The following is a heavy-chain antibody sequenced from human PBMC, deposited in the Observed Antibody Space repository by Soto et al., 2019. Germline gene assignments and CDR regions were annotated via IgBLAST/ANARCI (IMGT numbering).Heavy chain of an antibody. J-gene: IGHJ6*02. Sequence: SVKVSCKASGGTFSSYAISWVRQAPGQGLEWMGGIIPIFGTANYAQKFQGRVTITADESTSTAYMELSSLRSEDTAVYYCARVYCSSTSCLPHYYYYGMDVWGQGTTVTV. CDR2: IIPIFGTA. V-gene: IGHV1-69*13. CDR1: GGTFSSYA. D-gene: IGHD2-2*01. CDR3: ARVYCSSTSCLPHYYYYGMDV.